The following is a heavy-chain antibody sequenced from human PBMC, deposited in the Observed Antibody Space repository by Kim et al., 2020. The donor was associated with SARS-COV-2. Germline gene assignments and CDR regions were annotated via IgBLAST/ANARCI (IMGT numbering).Heavy chain of an antibody. J-gene: IGHJ4*02. Sequence: SETLSLTCAVYGGSFSGYYWSWIRQPPGKGLEWIGEINHSGSTNYNPSLKSRVTISVDTSKNQFSLKLSSVTAADTAVYYCARGRRTFAHDYWGQGTLVTVSS. CDR3: ARGRRTFAHDY. V-gene: IGHV4-34*01. CDR1: GGSFSGYY. CDR2: INHSGST.